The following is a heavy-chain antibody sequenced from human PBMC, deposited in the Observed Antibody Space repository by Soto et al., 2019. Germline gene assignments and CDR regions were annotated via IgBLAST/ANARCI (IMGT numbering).Heavy chain of an antibody. J-gene: IGHJ3*02. CDR1: GYTLTSYG. CDR3: ARARGGIVVVVAATHHAFDI. V-gene: IGHV1-18*04. D-gene: IGHD2-15*01. Sequence: ASVKVSCKASGYTLTSYGISWVRQAPGQGLEWMGWISAYNGNTNYAQKLQGRVTMTTDTSTSTAYMELRSLRSDDTAVYYCARARGGIVVVVAATHHAFDIWGQGTMVTVSS. CDR2: ISAYNGNT.